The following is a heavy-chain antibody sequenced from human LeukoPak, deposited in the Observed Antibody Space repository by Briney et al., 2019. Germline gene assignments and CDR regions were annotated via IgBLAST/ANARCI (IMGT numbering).Heavy chain of an antibody. CDR1: GYSFTSYW. D-gene: IGHD3-22*01. V-gene: IGHV5-51*01. Sequence: GESLKISFKGSGYSFTSYWIGWVRQLPGKGLEWMGIIYPGDSDTRYSPSFQGQVTISADKSISTAFRQWSSLKASDTAMYYCARPAYDSCGLHAFDIWGQGTMVTVSS. CDR2: IYPGDSDT. CDR3: ARPAYDSCGLHAFDI. J-gene: IGHJ3*02.